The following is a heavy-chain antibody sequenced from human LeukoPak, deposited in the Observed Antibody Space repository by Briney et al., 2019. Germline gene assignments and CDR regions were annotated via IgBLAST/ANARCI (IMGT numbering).Heavy chain of an antibody. CDR1: GYTFTTYG. CDR3: ARISGYCTNGVCYPPSDP. CDR2: ISAYNGNT. Sequence: GASVKVSCKASGYTFTTYGISWVRQAPGQGLEWMGWISAYNGNTNYAQKLQGRVTMTTDTSTSTAYMELRSLRSDDTAVYYCARISGYCTNGVCYPPSDPWGQGILVTVSS. D-gene: IGHD2-8*01. J-gene: IGHJ5*02. V-gene: IGHV1-18*01.